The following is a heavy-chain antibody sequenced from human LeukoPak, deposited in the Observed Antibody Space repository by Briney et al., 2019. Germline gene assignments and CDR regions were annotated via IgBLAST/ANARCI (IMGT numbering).Heavy chain of an antibody. V-gene: IGHV3-30*18. CDR3: AKNRFQLLMMDGFDI. D-gene: IGHD1-1*01. Sequence: PGGSLRLSCAASGFTLSSYGMNWVRKAPGKGLEWVAVMSNDGSKYADSVKGRFTISRDNSKNTLYLEMKSLRVEDTAVYYCAKNRFQLLMMDGFDIWGQGTMVTVSS. J-gene: IGHJ3*02. CDR1: GFTLSSYG. CDR2: MSNDGS.